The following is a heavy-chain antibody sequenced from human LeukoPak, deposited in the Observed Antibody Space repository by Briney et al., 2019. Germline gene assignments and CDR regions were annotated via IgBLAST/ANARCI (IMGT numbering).Heavy chain of an antibody. CDR1: GFTFSSYS. CDR2: ISYDGRNK. V-gene: IGHV3-30*03. Sequence: GGSLRLSCAASGFTFSSYSMNWVRQAPGKGLEWVAVISYDGRNKYYADSVKGRFTISRDNSKNTLYLQMNSLRAEDTAVYYCARGAFGAIVVVVAATLDYWGQGTLVTVSS. J-gene: IGHJ4*02. D-gene: IGHD2-15*01. CDR3: ARGAFGAIVVVVAATLDY.